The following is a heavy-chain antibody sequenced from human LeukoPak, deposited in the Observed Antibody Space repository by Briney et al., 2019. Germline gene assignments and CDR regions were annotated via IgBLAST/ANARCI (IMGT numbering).Heavy chain of an antibody. CDR1: GFTVSSNY. D-gene: IGHD3-22*01. J-gene: IGHJ5*02. Sequence: GGSLRLSCAASGFTVSSNYMSWVRQAPGKGLEWVSVISPSGDILYYADSVKGQFTISRDNSKNTLYLQMNSLRAEDTAVYYCARERDYYDSSGYWFDPWGQGTLVTVSS. V-gene: IGHV3-66*02. CDR3: ARERDYYDSSGYWFDP. CDR2: ISPSGDIL.